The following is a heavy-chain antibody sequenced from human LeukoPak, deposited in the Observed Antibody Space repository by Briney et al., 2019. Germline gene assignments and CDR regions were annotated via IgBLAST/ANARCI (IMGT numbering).Heavy chain of an antibody. CDR3: AKSLVLSGYYFFDY. J-gene: IGHJ4*02. CDR1: GFTFDDYA. Sequence: GGSLRLSCAASGFTFDDYAMHWVRQAPGKGLEWVSGISWNSGSIGYADSVKGRFTISRDNAKNSLYLQMNSLRAEDTALYYCAKSLVLSGYYFFDYWGQGTLVTVSS. V-gene: IGHV3-9*01. CDR2: ISWNSGSI. D-gene: IGHD3-22*01.